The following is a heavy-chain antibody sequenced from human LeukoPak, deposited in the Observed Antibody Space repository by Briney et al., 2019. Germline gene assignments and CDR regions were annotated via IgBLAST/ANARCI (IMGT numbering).Heavy chain of an antibody. Sequence: SGTLSLTCAVSGGSISSSNWWSWVRQPPGKGLEWIGEINHSGSTNYNPSLKSRVTISVDTSNNQFSLKLNSVTAADTAMYYCARWWGFDPWGQGTLVTVSS. V-gene: IGHV4-4*02. J-gene: IGHJ5*02. CDR2: INHSGST. CDR1: GGSISSSNW. D-gene: IGHD2-15*01. CDR3: ARWWGFDP.